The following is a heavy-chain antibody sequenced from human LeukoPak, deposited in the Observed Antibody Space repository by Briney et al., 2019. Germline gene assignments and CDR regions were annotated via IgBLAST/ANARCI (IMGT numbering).Heavy chain of an antibody. Sequence: SETLSLTCAVYGGSFSGYYWSWIRQPPGKGLEWIGEINHSGSTNYNPSLKSRVTISVDTSKNQFSLKLSSVTAADTVVYYCAGYSSSESHWGQGTLVTVSS. CDR2: INHSGST. V-gene: IGHV4-34*01. J-gene: IGHJ4*02. CDR1: GGSFSGYY. CDR3: AGYSSSESH. D-gene: IGHD6-13*01.